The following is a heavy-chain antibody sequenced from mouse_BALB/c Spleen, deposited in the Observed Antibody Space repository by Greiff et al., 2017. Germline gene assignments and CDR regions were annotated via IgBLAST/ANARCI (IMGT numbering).Heavy chain of an antibody. CDR1: GFTFTSYY. CDR2: INPSNGGT. J-gene: IGHJ2*01. Sequence: VQRVESGAELVKPGASVKLSCKASGFTFTSYYMYWVKQRPGQGLEWIGEINPSNGGTNFNEKFKSKATLTVDKSSSTAYMQLSRLTSEDSAVYYWTRRGYFDYWGQGNTRTVAS. CDR3: TRRGYFDY. V-gene: IGHV1S81*02.